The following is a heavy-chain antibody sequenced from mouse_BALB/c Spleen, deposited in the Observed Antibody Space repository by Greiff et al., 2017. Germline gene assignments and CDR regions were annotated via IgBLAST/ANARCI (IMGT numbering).Heavy chain of an antibody. V-gene: IGHV4-1*02. CDR2: INPDSSTI. Sequence: EVQGVESGGGLVQPGGSLKLSCAASGFDFSRYWMSWVRQAPGKGLEWIGEINPDSSTINYTPSLKDKFIISRDNAKNTLYLQMSKVRSEDTALYYCARHRYDWFAYWGQGTLVTVSA. CDR1: GFDFSRYW. CDR3: ARHRYDWFAY. J-gene: IGHJ3*01. D-gene: IGHD2-14*01.